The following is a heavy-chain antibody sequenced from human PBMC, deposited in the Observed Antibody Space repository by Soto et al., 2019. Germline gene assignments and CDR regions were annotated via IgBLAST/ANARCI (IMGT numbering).Heavy chain of an antibody. CDR2: INHSGST. V-gene: IGHV4-34*01. CDR1: GGSFSGYY. Sequence: SETLSLTCAVYGGSFSGYYWSGIRQPPGKGLEWIGEINHSGSTNYNPSLKSRVTISVDTSKNQFSLKLSSVTAADTAVYYCARGIVDTAMVYYFDYWGQGTLVTVSS. J-gene: IGHJ4*02. D-gene: IGHD5-18*01. CDR3: ARGIVDTAMVYYFDY.